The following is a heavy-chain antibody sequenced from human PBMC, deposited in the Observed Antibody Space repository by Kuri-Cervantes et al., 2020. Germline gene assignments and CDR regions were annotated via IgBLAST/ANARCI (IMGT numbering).Heavy chain of an antibody. J-gene: IGHJ4*02. CDR2: IGTAGDT. D-gene: IGHD6-6*01. V-gene: IGHV3-13*01. Sequence: GGSLRLSCAASGFTFSSYDMHWVRQATGKGLEWVSAIGTAGDTYYPGSVKGRFTISRENAKNSLYLQINSLRAGDTAVYYCARTSSPDYFDYWGQGTLVTVSS. CDR1: GFTFSSYD. CDR3: ARTSSPDYFDY.